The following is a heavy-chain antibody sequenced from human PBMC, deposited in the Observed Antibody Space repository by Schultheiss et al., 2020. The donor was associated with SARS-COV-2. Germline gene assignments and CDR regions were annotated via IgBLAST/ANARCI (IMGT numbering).Heavy chain of an antibody. V-gene: IGHV4-59*12. Sequence: GSLRLSCAASGFTFSDYYMSWIRQAPGKGLEWIGYIYYSGSTNYNPSLKSRVTISVDTSKNQFSLKLSSVTAADTAVYYCARRTVTTPGYAFDIWGQGTMVTVSS. CDR1: GFTFSDYY. J-gene: IGHJ3*02. D-gene: IGHD4-17*01. CDR2: IYYSGST. CDR3: ARRTVTTPGYAFDI.